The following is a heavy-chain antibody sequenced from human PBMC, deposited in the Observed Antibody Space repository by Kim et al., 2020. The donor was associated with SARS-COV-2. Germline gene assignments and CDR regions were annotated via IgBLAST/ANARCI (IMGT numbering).Heavy chain of an antibody. V-gene: IGHV4-59*08. Sequence: SETLSLTCTVSGASITTFYWAWFRQPAGKGPEWFGHIYYTGPTTYNPPPPSRLTISRDKSNNHFSLQMPSATAADTATYYCLWSMRKSGVTSNCVSSWG. CDR1: GASITTFY. CDR2: IYYTGPT. CDR3: LWSMRKSGVTSNCVSS. J-gene: IGHJ5*01. D-gene: IGHD2-8*02.